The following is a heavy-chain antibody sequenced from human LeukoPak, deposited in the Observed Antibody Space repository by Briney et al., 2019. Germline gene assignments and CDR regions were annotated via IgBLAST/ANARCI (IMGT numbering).Heavy chain of an antibody. J-gene: IGHJ4*02. CDR2: IYYSGST. CDR1: GGSISGYY. V-gene: IGHV4-59*08. Sequence: SETLSLTCTVSGGSISGYYWSWIRQPPGKGLECIGYIYYSGSTNYNPSLRSRVTISVDTSRNQFSLKLTSVTAADTAVYYCAKVSDRDSSGYYWGFEYWGQGTLVTVSS. D-gene: IGHD3-22*01. CDR3: AKVSDRDSSGYYWGFEY.